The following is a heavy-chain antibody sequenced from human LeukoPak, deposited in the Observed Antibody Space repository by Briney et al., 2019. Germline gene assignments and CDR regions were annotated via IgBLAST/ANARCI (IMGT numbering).Heavy chain of an antibody. CDR3: AKGYFDWSSALDS. D-gene: IGHD3-9*01. Sequence: GVSVRLSCAASGFTFSTYAMNWVRQAPGKGLEWVSRISGSGGSTSYADSLKGRFTISRDNSKNPLYLQMNSLRAEDTAVYYCAKGYFDWSSALDSWGQGTLVTSST. J-gene: IGHJ4*02. CDR1: GFTFSTYA. CDR2: ISGSGGST. V-gene: IGHV3-23*01.